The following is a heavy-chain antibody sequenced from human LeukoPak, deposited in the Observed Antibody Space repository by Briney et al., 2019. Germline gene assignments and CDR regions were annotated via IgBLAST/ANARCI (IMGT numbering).Heavy chain of an antibody. CDR2: INWNGGST. CDR1: GFTFDDYG. Sequence: GGSLRLSCAASGFTFDDYGMSWVRQAPGKGLEWVSGINWNGGSTGYADSVKGRFTISRDNAKNSLYLQMNSLRAEDTAVYYCARAGFTFSDYFGSFFDYWGQGTLVTVSS. J-gene: IGHJ4*02. D-gene: IGHD3-10*01. CDR3: ARAGFTFSDYFGSFFDY. V-gene: IGHV3-20*04.